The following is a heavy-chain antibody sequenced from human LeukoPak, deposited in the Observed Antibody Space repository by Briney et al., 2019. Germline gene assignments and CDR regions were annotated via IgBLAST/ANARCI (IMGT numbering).Heavy chain of an antibody. CDR1: GYTFTHYW. CDR2: VYPGDSDT. V-gene: IGHV5-51*01. J-gene: IGHJ4*02. D-gene: IGHD1-26*01. CDR3: ARQGSGATPADY. Sequence: GESLKISCKGSGYTFTHYWIGWVRQMPGKGLEWMGIVYPGDSDTRYSPSFQGQVTISVDKSISVAYLQWSSLKASDTAMYYCARQGSGATPADYWGQGTLVTVNS.